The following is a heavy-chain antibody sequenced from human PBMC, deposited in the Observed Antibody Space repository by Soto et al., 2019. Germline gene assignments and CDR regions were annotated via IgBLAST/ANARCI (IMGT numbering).Heavy chain of an antibody. CDR1: GGSFSGYY. CDR2: INHSGST. Sequence: PSETLSLTCAGYGGSFSGYYWSWIRQPPGKGLEWIGEINHSGSTNYNPSLKSRVTISVDTSKNQFSLKLRSVTAADPAVYYCAREGGNGSGRYFDYWGQGTLVTVS. V-gene: IGHV4-34*01. D-gene: IGHD3-10*01. CDR3: AREGGNGSGRYFDY. J-gene: IGHJ4*02.